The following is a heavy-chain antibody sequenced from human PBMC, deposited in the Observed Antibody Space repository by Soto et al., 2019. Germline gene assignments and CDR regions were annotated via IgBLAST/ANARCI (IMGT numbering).Heavy chain of an antibody. V-gene: IGHV3-30*18. CDR2: ISYDGSNK. CDR3: AKDSIRAYSSGWYGY. CDR1: GFTFSSYG. J-gene: IGHJ4*02. D-gene: IGHD6-19*01. Sequence: QVQLVESGGGVVQPGRSLRLSCAASGFTFSSYGMHWVRQAPGKGLEWVAVISYDGSNKYYADSVKGRFTISRDNSKNTLYLQMNSLRAEDTAVYYCAKDSIRAYSSGWYGYWGQGTLVTVSS.